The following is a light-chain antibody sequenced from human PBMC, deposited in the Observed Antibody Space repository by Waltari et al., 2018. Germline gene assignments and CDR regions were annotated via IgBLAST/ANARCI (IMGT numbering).Light chain of an antibody. CDR2: GAS. CDR1: QSVISN. J-gene: IGKJ4*01. V-gene: IGKV3-15*01. CDR3: QQYNNWPLT. Sequence: EIVMTQSPATLSVYPGERATLSGRASQSVISNFAWYQQKPGQAPRLLIYGASTRATGIPARFSGSGSGKEFTLTISSLKSEDFEDYYGQQYNNWPLTFGGGTKVEIK.